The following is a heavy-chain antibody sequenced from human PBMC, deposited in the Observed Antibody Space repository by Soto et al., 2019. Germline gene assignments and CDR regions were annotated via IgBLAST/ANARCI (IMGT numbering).Heavy chain of an antibody. CDR3: ARDYSSYGPFDY. J-gene: IGHJ4*02. V-gene: IGHV3-7*01. D-gene: IGHD5-18*01. Sequence: GGSLRLSCAASGFTFSNYCMSWVRQAPGKGLEWVGNIKQDRSEKNYVDSVKGRFTISRNNAKNSLYLQMNSLRADDTAVYYCARDYSSYGPFDYWGEGTLVTVSS. CDR2: IKQDRSEK. CDR1: GFTFSNYC.